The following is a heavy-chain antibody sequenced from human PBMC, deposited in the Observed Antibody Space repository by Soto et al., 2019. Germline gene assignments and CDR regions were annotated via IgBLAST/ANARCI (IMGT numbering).Heavy chain of an antibody. D-gene: IGHD1-1*01. V-gene: IGHV1-18*01. CDR1: GYTFTSYG. Sequence: SVKVSCKASGYTFTSYGISWVRQAPGQGLEWMGWISAYNGNTNYAQKLQGRVTITTDTSTSTAYMELRSLRSDDTAVYYCARHVLQLERIDYYYGMDVWGQGTTVTVSS. CDR3: ARHVLQLERIDYYYGMDV. CDR2: ISAYNGNT. J-gene: IGHJ6*02.